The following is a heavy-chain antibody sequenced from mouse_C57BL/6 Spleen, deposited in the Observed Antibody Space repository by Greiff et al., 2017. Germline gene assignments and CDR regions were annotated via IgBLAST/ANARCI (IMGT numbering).Heavy chain of an antibody. Sequence: EVQLQQSGAELVRPGASVKLSCTASGFNIKDYYMHWVKQRPEQGLEWIGRIDPEDGDTEYAPKFQGKATMTADTSSNTAYLQLSSLTSEDTAVYYCTRDCGSSRSYWYFDVWGTGTTVTVSS. V-gene: IGHV14-1*01. J-gene: IGHJ1*03. CDR1: GFNIKDYY. D-gene: IGHD1-1*01. CDR3: TRDCGSSRSYWYFDV. CDR2: IDPEDGDT.